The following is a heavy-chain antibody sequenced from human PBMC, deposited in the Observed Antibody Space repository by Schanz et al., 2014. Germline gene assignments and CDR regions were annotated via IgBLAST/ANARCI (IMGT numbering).Heavy chain of an antibody. J-gene: IGHJ6*01. Sequence: EVQLVESGGDLVQPGGSQRLSCAASGFIVSSTYMTWVRQAPGKGLEWVSITYSGGSTYYADPVKGRFTISRDNSKNTLYLQMKSLRVEDTAVYYCVKDPDKYNWNDVEGMDVWGPGTTXTVSS. CDR3: VKDPDKYNWNDVEGMDV. D-gene: IGHD1-1*01. V-gene: IGHV3-66*01. CDR1: GFIVSSTY. CDR2: TYSGGST.